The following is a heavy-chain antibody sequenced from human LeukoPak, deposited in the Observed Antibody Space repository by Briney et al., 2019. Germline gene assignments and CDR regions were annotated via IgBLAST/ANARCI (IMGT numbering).Heavy chain of an antibody. J-gene: IGHJ4*02. CDR2: ISSSSSYI. D-gene: IGHD3-10*01. V-gene: IGHV3-21*01. CDR3: AREFGGGLWFGESYYFDY. Sequence: PGGSLRLSCAASGFTFSSYSMNWVRQAPGKGLEWVSSISSSSSYIYYADSVKGRFTISRDNAKNSLYLQMNSLRAEDTAVYYCAREFGGGLWFGESYYFDYWGQGTLVTVSS. CDR1: GFTFSSYS.